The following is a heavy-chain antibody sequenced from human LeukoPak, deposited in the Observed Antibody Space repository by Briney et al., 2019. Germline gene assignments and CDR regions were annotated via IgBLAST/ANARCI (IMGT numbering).Heavy chain of an antibody. V-gene: IGHV3-30*18. CDR2: ISYDGSNK. CDR1: GFTFRSYG. D-gene: IGHD2-21*02. J-gene: IGHJ4*02. CDR3: AKDCCGGDCYPDY. Sequence: PGGSLRLSCAASGFTFRSYGMHWVRQAPGKGLEWVAVISYDGSNKYYADSVKGRFTISRDNSKNTLYLQMNSLRAEDTAVYYCAKDCCGGDCYPDYWGQGTLVTVSS.